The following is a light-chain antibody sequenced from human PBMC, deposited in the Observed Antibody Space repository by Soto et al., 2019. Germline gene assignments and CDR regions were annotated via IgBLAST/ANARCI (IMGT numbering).Light chain of an antibody. CDR3: QQSYGTPFT. V-gene: IGKV1-39*01. J-gene: IGKJ3*01. Sequence: DIQMTQSPSSLSASVGDRVTITCRASQSINSYLNWYQQKPGKAPKLLIYAASSLQSGVPSRFSGSGSGTDFTLTISSLQPEDFAAYYCQQSYGTPFTFCPGTKVDIK. CDR2: AAS. CDR1: QSINSY.